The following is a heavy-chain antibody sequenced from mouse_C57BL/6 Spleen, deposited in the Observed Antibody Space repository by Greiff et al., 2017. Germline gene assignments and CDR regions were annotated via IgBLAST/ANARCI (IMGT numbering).Heavy chain of an antibody. CDR3: ARHNYDSFDY. D-gene: IGHD2-4*01. J-gene: IGHJ2*01. V-gene: IGHV5-17*03. Sequence: EVQLQQSGGGLVKPGGSLKLSCAASGFTFSDYGMHWVRQAPEKGLEWVAYISSGSSTIYYADTVKGRFTISRDNAKNTLYLQMSSLKSEDTAMYYCARHNYDSFDYWGQGTTLTVSS. CDR1: GFTFSDYG. CDR2: ISSGSSTI.